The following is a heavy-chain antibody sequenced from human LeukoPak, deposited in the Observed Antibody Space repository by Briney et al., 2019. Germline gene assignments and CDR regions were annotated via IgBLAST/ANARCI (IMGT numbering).Heavy chain of an antibody. CDR3: ARDLNWETY. CDR1: GFTFSNYA. D-gene: IGHD7-27*01. V-gene: IGHV3-7*01. CDR2: TKTDGSQI. Sequence: GALRLSCAASGFTFSNYAINWVRQAPGKGLEWVANTKTDGSQIYYVDSVKGRFTISRDNAKNSLYLQMNSLRAEDTAVYYCARDLNWETYWGQGTLVSVSS. J-gene: IGHJ4*02.